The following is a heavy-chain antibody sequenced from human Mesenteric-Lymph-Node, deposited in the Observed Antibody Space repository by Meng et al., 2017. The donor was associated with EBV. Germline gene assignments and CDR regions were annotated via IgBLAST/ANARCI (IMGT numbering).Heavy chain of an antibody. CDR2: IYRGGTT. D-gene: IGHD3-10*01. V-gene: IGHV3-53*01. Sequence: EVQLVESGGGLVQPGGSLKLSWAASGFIVNSNYMSWVRQAPGKGLEWVAVIYRGGTTHYADSVKGRFTISRDDSKNTLYLQMNGLRAEDTAVYYCATPYLRLDYWGRGTLVTVSS. J-gene: IGHJ4*02. CDR3: ATPYLRLDY. CDR1: GFIVNSNY.